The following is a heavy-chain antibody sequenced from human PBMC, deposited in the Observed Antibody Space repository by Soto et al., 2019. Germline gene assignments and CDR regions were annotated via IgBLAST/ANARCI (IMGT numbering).Heavy chain of an antibody. D-gene: IGHD2-2*01. CDR3: ARDLDCSDTGCYAAWFDP. CDR2: ISTHNGNT. J-gene: IGHJ5*02. CDR1: GYTFTNYG. V-gene: IGHV1-18*01. Sequence: QVQLVQSGAEVKKPGASVKVSCKASGYTFTNYGITWVRQAPGQGLEWMGWISTHNGNTKYAQNLQGRVTMTTDTSTTTAYMDLRSLRFGDTAVYYCARDLDCSDTGCYAAWFDPWGQGTLVTVSS.